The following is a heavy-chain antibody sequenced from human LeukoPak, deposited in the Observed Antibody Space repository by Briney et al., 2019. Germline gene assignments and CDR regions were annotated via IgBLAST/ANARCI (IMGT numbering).Heavy chain of an antibody. D-gene: IGHD2-2*01. CDR2: ISFDGTIR. J-gene: IGHJ5*02. Sequence: GGSLRLSCAASGFTFSSYGMHWVRQAPGKGLEWVAVISFDGTIRNYADSVKGRFTVSRDNSKNTLYLQMNSLTAEDTALYYCAKGGCSSTTCYLANPWGQGTLVTVSS. CDR1: GFTFSSYG. V-gene: IGHV3-30*18. CDR3: AKGGCSSTTCYLANP.